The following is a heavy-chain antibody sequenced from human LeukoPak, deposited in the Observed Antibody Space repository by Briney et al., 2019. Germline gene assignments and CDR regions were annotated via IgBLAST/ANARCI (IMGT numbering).Heavy chain of an antibody. CDR2: IYSGGST. Sequence: GGSLRLSCAASGLTVSSKYMSWVRQAAGKGLEWVSVIYSGGSTYYADSVKGRFTISRDNSKDTVYLQMNSLRAEDTAVYYCAILVVVTAINAYDYWGQGTLVTVSS. CDR1: GLTVSSKY. D-gene: IGHD2-21*02. J-gene: IGHJ4*02. V-gene: IGHV3-66*04. CDR3: AILVVVTAINAYDY.